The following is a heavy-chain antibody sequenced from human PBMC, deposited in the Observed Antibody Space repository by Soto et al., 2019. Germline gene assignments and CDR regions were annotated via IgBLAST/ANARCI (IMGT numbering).Heavy chain of an antibody. CDR3: ARPAYTQDVWYHTYDI. D-gene: IGHD3-16*01. Sequence: PGESLKISCKGFDYTFAAYWIGWVRQMPGKGLEWMGVINPRYSDVTSSPPFEGQVTISADKSINTAFLQLSSLKASDTSMYYCARPAYTQDVWYHTYDIWGQGTTVTVSS. V-gene: IGHV5-51*01. CDR1: DYTFAAYW. CDR2: INPRYSDV. J-gene: IGHJ3*02.